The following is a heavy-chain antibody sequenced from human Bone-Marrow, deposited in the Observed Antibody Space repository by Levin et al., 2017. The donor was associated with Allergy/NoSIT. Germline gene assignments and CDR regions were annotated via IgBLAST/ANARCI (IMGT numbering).Heavy chain of an antibody. Sequence: GGSLRLSCAASGFIFSNYAMHWVRQAPGKGLEWVAGIWFDGNNKYYVDSVKGRFTLSRDNSKNTLYLQMNSLRAEDTAVYYCTRDSGLGFDFWGQGTTVTVSS. CDR1: GFIFSNYA. CDR3: TRDSGLGFDF. J-gene: IGHJ3*01. CDR2: IWFDGNNK. V-gene: IGHV3-33*01. D-gene: IGHD3-10*01.